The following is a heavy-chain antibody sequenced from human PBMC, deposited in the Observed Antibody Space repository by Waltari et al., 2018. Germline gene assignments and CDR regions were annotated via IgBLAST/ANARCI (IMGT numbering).Heavy chain of an antibody. CDR3: TRGRDY. V-gene: IGHV3-49*03. CDR2: IRSKAYGGTT. CDR1: GLHFGDSA. J-gene: IGHJ4*02. Sequence: EVQLVESGGGLVQTGRSLGLSCTASGLHFGDSAMSWFRQAPGKGLEWVGFIRSKAYGGTTEYAASVKGRFTISRDDSKSIAYLQMNSLKTEDTAVYYCTRGRDYWGQGTLVTVSS.